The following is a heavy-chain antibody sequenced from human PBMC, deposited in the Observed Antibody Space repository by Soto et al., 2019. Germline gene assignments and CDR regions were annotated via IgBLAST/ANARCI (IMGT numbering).Heavy chain of an antibody. Sequence: QVQLQQWGAGLLKPSETLSLTCAVYGGSFSAYYWTWIRQPPGTGLEWNGEINHNGSTNYNPSLKSRVTISVDTSKNQFSLKLTSVTAADTAVYYCARDKITGLFDYWGQGTLVTVSS. D-gene: IGHD2-8*02. V-gene: IGHV4-34*01. CDR3: ARDKITGLFDY. J-gene: IGHJ4*02. CDR2: INHNGST. CDR1: GGSFSAYY.